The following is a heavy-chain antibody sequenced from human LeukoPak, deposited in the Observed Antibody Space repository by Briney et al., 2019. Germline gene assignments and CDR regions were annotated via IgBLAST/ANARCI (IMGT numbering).Heavy chain of an antibody. CDR3: AESGLTTVLYLD. Sequence: SETLSLTCGVSGGPFSNYYWAWIRQPPGKGLEWIGEINRSGSTNYNPSLESRVTISVDTSKNQFSLKLNSVTAADTAVYFCAESGLTTVLYLDWGQGTLVTVSS. J-gene: IGHJ4*02. CDR2: INRSGST. V-gene: IGHV4-34*01. D-gene: IGHD4-11*01. CDR1: GGPFSNYY.